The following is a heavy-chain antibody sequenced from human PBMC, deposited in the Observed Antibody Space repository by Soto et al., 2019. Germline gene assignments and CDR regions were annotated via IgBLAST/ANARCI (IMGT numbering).Heavy chain of an antibody. J-gene: IGHJ4*02. CDR1: GFTLSDYY. CDR3: ARGRYALAY. V-gene: IGHV3-11*01. Sequence: QVQLVESGGGLVKPGGSLRLSCVASGFTLSDYYMSWIRQAPGKGPEWVSHISGSGNTIDYADSVKGRFTISRDNAKNSLHLQINSLRDDDTAVFYCARGRYALAYWGQGTRVTVSS. D-gene: IGHD3-16*01. CDR2: ISGSGNTI.